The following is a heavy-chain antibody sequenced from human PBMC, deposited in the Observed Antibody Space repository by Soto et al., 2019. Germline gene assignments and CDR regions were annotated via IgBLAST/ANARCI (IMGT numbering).Heavy chain of an antibody. CDR2: ISSSSSYI. D-gene: IGHD6-6*01. V-gene: IGHV3-21*01. CDR1: GFTFSSYS. CDR3: ARGLIAAPEPWYYCGMDV. Sequence: GGSLRLSCAASGFTFSSYSMNWVRQAPGKGLEWVSSISSSSSYIYYADSVKGRFTISRDNAKNSLYLQMNSLRAEDTAVYYCARGLIAAPEPWYYCGMDVWGQGTTVTVSS. J-gene: IGHJ6*02.